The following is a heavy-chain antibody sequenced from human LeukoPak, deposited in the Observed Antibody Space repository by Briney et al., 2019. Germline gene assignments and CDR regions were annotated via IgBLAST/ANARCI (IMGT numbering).Heavy chain of an antibody. CDR1: GGSFSGYY. CDR2: IYYSGST. CDR3: ARGIYGSGSYLDY. V-gene: IGHV4-59*01. Sequence: SETLSLTCAVYGGSFSGYYWNWVRQPPGKGLEWIGDIYYSGSTNSNPSLKSRVTISVDTSKNQFSLKLSSVTAADTAVYYCARGIYGSGSYLDYWGQGTLVTVSS. J-gene: IGHJ4*02. D-gene: IGHD3-10*01.